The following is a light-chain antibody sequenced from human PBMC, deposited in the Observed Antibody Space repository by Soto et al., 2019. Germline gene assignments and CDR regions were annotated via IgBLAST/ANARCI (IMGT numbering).Light chain of an antibody. CDR1: QNLSSGY. CDR2: AAS. Sequence: EIVLTQSPGTLSLSPGERATLSCRASQNLSSGYLAWYRQRPRQAPRILIYAASSRATGIPDRFIGSGSGTDFTLTISRLEPEDFAVYYCQQYDTSPRTFGRGTKVE. J-gene: IGKJ1*01. V-gene: IGKV3-20*01. CDR3: QQYDTSPRT.